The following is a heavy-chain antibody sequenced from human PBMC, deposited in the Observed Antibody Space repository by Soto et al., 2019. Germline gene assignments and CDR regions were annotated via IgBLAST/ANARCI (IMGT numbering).Heavy chain of an antibody. J-gene: IGHJ6*02. Sequence: GASVKVSCKASGYTFTGYYMHWVRQAPGQGLEWMGWINPNSGGTNYAQKFQGWVTMTRDTSISTAYMELSRLRSDGTAVYYCARGRLTSSHPAYYYYYGMDVWGQGTTVTVSS. D-gene: IGHD2-2*01. V-gene: IGHV1-2*04. CDR3: ARGRLTSSHPAYYYYYGMDV. CDR1: GYTFTGYY. CDR2: INPNSGGT.